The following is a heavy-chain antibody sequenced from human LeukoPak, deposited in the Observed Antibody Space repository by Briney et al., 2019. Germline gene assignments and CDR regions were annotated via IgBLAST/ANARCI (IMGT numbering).Heavy chain of an antibody. J-gene: IGHJ3*02. CDR2: INPNSGGT. CDR3: AREYCSSTSCYSAFDI. CDR1: GYTFTGYY. Sequence: ASVKVSCKASGYTFTGYYMHWVRQAPGQGLEWMGWINPNSGGTNYAQKFQGRVTMTRDTSISTAYMGLSRLRSDDTAVYYCAREYCSSTSCYSAFDIWGQGTMVTVSS. V-gene: IGHV1-2*02. D-gene: IGHD2-2*01.